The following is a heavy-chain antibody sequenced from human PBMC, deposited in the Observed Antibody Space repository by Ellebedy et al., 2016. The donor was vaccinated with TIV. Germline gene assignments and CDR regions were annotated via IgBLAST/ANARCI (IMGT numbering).Heavy chain of an antibody. Sequence: PGGSLRLSCAASGLTFSNYGMHWVRQAPGKGLEWVAFIRYDGRNKCYADSVKGRFTISRDNSNNTLYLQMNSLRSGDTAMYFCAKGLNLPTDSWGQGTLVTVSS. D-gene: IGHD5-24*01. CDR1: GLTFSNYG. CDR3: AKGLNLPTDS. CDR2: IRYDGRNK. J-gene: IGHJ4*02. V-gene: IGHV3-30*02.